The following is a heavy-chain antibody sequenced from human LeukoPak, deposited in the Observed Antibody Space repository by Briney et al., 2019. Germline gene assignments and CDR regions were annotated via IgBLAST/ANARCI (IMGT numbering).Heavy chain of an antibody. V-gene: IGHV1-69*05. Sequence: GASVKVSCKASGGTFSNYAISWVRQAPGQGLEWMGGIIPLFGTANYAQKFQGRVSITTDESTSTAYMELSSLRSEDTAVYYCARDWVYNWNDGRAFDIWGQGTMVTVSS. CDR2: IIPLFGTA. CDR3: ARDWVYNWNDGRAFDI. J-gene: IGHJ3*02. D-gene: IGHD1-1*01. CDR1: GGTFSNYA.